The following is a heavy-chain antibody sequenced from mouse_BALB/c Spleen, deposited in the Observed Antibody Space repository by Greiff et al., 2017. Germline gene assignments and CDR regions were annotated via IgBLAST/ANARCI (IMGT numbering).Heavy chain of an antibody. Sequence: VQLKESGPGLVQPSQSLSITCTVSGFSLTSYGVHWVRQSPGKGLEWLGVIWSGGSTDYNAAFISRLSISKDNSKSQVFFKMNSLQANDTAIYYCARMITTHYYAMDYWGQGTSVTVSS. D-gene: IGHD2-4*01. CDR3: ARMITTHYYAMDY. V-gene: IGHV2-2*02. CDR1: GFSLTSYG. J-gene: IGHJ4*01. CDR2: IWSGGST.